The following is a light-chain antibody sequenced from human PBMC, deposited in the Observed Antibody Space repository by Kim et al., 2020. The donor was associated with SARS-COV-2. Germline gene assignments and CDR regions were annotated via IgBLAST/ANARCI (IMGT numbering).Light chain of an antibody. J-gene: IGKJ5*01. V-gene: IGKV1-16*01. CDR3: QHYNSYPIT. CDR1: QGIRND. Sequence: SSVGDGVTITCRASQGIRNDLAWLQQRPGKAPKSLIYAASSLPNGVPSRCSGSGSGTDFTLTISSLHPEDFATYYCQHYNSYPITFGQGTRLEIK. CDR2: AAS.